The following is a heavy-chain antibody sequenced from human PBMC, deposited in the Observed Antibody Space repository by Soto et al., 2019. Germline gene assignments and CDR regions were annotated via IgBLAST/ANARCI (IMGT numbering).Heavy chain of an antibody. Sequence: ASVKVSCKASGYTFASYYMHWGRQAPGQGLEWMGIINPSGGSTSYAQKFQGRVTMTRDTSTSTVYMELSSLRSEDTAVYYCARDRGGYYYGMDVWGQGTTVTVSS. CDR3: ARDRGGYYYGMDV. V-gene: IGHV1-46*03. CDR2: INPSGGST. D-gene: IGHD3-10*01. J-gene: IGHJ6*02. CDR1: GYTFASYY.